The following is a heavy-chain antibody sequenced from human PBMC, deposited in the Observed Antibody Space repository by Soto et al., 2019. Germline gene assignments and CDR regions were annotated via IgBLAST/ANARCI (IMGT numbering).Heavy chain of an antibody. CDR1: GFTFSTYA. J-gene: IGHJ4*02. CDR2: ITNSGGST. D-gene: IGHD6-25*01. CDR3: AKRGVSGGPICGF. V-gene: IGHV3-23*01. Sequence: GGSLRLSCAASGFTFSTYAMSWVRQAPGKGLEWVPTITNSGGSTYYADSVKGRFTISSDNSKNTLYLQMNSLRAEDTAVYYCAKRGVSGGPICGFWGQGTRVTVSS.